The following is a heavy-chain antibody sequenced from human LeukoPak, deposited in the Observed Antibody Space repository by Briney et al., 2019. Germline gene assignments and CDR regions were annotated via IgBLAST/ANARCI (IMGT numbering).Heavy chain of an antibody. Sequence: ASVKVSCKASGYTFTSYDINWVRQATGQGLEWMGWMNPNSGNTAYAQKFQGRVTMTRDTSISTAYMELSRLRSDDTAVYYCAIEDCGGDCHYFDYWGEGTLVTVSS. CDR2: MNPNSGNT. CDR3: AIEDCGGDCHYFDY. D-gene: IGHD2-21*02. V-gene: IGHV1-8*01. CDR1: GYTFTSYD. J-gene: IGHJ4*02.